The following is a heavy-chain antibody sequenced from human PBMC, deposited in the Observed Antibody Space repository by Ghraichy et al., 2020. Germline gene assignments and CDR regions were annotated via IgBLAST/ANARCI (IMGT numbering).Heavy chain of an antibody. V-gene: IGHV4-39*01. D-gene: IGHD5-18*01. CDR3: ARLPLVDTAMVKDLGVDY. Sequence: SETLSLTCTVSGGSISSSSYYWGWIRQPPGKGLEWIGSIYYSGSTYYNPSLKSRVTISVDTSKNQFSLKLSSVTAADTAVYYCARLPLVDTAMVKDLGVDYWGQGTLVTVSS. CDR1: GGSISSSSYY. CDR2: IYYSGST. J-gene: IGHJ4*02.